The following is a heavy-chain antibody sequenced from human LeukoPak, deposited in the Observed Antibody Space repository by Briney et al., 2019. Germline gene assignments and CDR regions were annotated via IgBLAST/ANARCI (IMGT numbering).Heavy chain of an antibody. D-gene: IGHD2-2*01. CDR1: GFTFSXXX. J-gene: IGHJ4*02. Sequence: PGGXXRLSCAASGFTFSXXXMXXVRQAPXXXXXXXXXXRNKAXXXXXEXAXXXXXXXXISRDDSKNSVSLQLNSLKTEDTAVYYCARLSQQSYAWVGDWGQGTLVTVSS. CDR3: ARLSQQSYAWVGD. V-gene: IGHV3-72*01. CDR2: XRNKAXXXXX.